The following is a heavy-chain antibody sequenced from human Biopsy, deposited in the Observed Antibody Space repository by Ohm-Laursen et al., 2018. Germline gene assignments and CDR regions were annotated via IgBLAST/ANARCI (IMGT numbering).Heavy chain of an antibody. V-gene: IGHV1-69*06. CDR2: INPMFGTA. D-gene: IGHD3-3*01. J-gene: IGHJ5*02. CDR1: GATFSNYA. CDR3: ARSFGVVINFEHNWFDP. Sequence: ASVKVSCKASGATFSNYAINWLRQAPGQGLEWMGGINPMFGTAKYAQRFQGRVTITADKSTSTADMELSSLRSDDTAVYYCARSFGVVINFEHNWFDPWGQGTLVTVSS.